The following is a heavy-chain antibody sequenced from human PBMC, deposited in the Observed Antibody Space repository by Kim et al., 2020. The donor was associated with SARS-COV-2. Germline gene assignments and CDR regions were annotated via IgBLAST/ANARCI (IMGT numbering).Heavy chain of an antibody. Sequence: SQTLSLTCTFSGDSISGYYWSWIRQSPGEGLEWIGYIYNGGNTEYNPSLESRVTISIDTSRSQFSLKLSSVTAADTAVYYCARSASHSTATGYFDSWGQGTLVTVSS. CDR3: ARSASHSTATGYFDS. J-gene: IGHJ4*02. V-gene: IGHV4-4*08. CDR2: IYNGGNT. CDR1: GDSISGYY. D-gene: IGHD2-15*01.